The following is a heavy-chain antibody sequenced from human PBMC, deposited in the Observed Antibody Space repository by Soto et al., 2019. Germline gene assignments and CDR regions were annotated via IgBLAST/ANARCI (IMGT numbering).Heavy chain of an antibody. V-gene: IGHV1-2*04. CDR3: ARVLLSARGVPPAWAPFDI. J-gene: IGHJ3*02. D-gene: IGHD1-1*01. CDR2: INPNSGGT. CDR1: GYTFTGYY. Sequence: ASVKVSCKASGYTFTGYYMHWVRQAPGQGLEWMGWINPNSGGTNYAQKFQGWVTMTRDTSISTAYMELSRLRSDDPAVYSCARVLLSARGVPPAWAPFDIGAKGPLVPVS.